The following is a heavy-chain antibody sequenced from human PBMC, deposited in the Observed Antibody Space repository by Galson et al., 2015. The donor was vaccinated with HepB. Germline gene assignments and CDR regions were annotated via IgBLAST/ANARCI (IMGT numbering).Heavy chain of an antibody. CDR2: IGTAGDT. D-gene: IGHD3-10*01. Sequence: SLRLSCAASGFTFSSYDMHWVRQTTGKGLEWVSGIGTAGDTYYPGSVKGRFTISRENAKNSLYLQMNSLRVGDTAVYYCMRGWGGGTNWFDPWGQGTLVTVSS. V-gene: IGHV3-13*01. CDR1: GFTFSSYD. CDR3: MRGWGGGTNWFDP. J-gene: IGHJ5*02.